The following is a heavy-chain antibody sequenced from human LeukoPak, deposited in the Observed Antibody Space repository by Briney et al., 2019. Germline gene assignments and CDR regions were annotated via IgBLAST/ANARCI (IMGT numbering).Heavy chain of an antibody. V-gene: IGHV3-30*02. CDR3: ARDRGKDYFDS. Sequence: PGGSLRLSCTTSGLTFTSHGLHWLRQVVGKRLEWVAFVRNDGSDTYHANSVKGRFSISRDDSKNTLYLQMNSLRPEDTAIYYCARDRGKDYFDSWGQGTQVTVSS. CDR2: VRNDGSDT. CDR1: GLTFTSHG. D-gene: IGHD4-23*01. J-gene: IGHJ4*02.